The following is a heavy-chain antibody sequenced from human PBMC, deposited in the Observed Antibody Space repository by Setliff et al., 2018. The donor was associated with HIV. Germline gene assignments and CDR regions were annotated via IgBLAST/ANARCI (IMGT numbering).Heavy chain of an antibody. CDR3: ARHANTVTTVFVDYFDY. CDR2: IYHSGST. J-gene: IGHJ4*02. V-gene: IGHV4-4*02. CDR1: GGSIRSGNW. D-gene: IGHD4-17*01. Sequence: KTSETLSLTCAVSGGSIRSGNWWTWVRQSPGKGLEWIGEIYHSGSTNYSPSLKSRVTISLDKSKNQFSLKLSSVTAADTAIYYCARHANTVTTVFVDYFDYWGQGTLVTVSS.